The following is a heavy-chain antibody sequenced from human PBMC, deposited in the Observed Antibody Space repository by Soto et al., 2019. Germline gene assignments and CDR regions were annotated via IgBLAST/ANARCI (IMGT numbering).Heavy chain of an antibody. Sequence: GRSLRLSGAASGLSFSNVWMTWVLQAPGKRLEWVGRIKSKSDGETADVAAPVKGRFTISRDDSKNTVFLEMNSLKREDTALYYCAITAMINRDSSTSFDYWGQGTQVTVS. CDR2: IKSKSDGETA. D-gene: IGHD5-18*01. CDR3: AITAMINRDSSTSFDY. V-gene: IGHV3-15*01. CDR1: GLSFSNVW. J-gene: IGHJ4*02.